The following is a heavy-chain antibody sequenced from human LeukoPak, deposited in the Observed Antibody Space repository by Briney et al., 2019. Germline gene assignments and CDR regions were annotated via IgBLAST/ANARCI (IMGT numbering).Heavy chain of an antibody. Sequence: GGSLRLSCAASGFSFSDYSMTWVRRAPGKGLEWVSSISSSSTYIHYADSVKGRFTISRDNGKNSLYLQMSSLRAEDTAVYYCARDYGSGTIDYWGQGTLVTVSS. CDR3: ARDYGSGTIDY. D-gene: IGHD3-10*01. CDR1: GFSFSDYS. V-gene: IGHV3-21*04. J-gene: IGHJ4*02. CDR2: ISSSSTYI.